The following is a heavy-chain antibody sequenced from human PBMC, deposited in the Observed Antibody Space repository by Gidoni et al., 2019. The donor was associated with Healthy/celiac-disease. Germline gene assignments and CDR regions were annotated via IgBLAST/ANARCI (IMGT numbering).Heavy chain of an antibody. CDR1: GGSFSGYY. V-gene: IGHV4-34*01. CDR3: ATTVTNYAFPDY. D-gene: IGHD4-17*01. CDR2: INHSGST. Sequence: QVQLQQWGAGLLKPSETLSLTCAVYGGSFSGYYWSWIRQPPGKGLEWIGEINHSGSTNYNPSLKSRVTISVDTSKNQFSLKLSSVTAADTAVYYCATTVTNYAFPDYWGQGTLVTVSS. J-gene: IGHJ4*02.